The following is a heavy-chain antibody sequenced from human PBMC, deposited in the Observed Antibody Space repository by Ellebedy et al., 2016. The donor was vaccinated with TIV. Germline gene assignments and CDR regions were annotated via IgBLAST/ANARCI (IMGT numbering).Heavy chain of an antibody. CDR3: VTAQHDY. CDR2: INANNGST. V-gene: IGHV1-18*04. Sequence: AASVTVSCKASDYTSRNYDISWVRQAPGQGLEWMGWINANNGSTMYAQKFQGRVTLTTDASTSTAYMELRSLRSDDTAVYYCVTAQHDYWGQGTLVTVSS. CDR1: DYTSRNYD. J-gene: IGHJ4*02.